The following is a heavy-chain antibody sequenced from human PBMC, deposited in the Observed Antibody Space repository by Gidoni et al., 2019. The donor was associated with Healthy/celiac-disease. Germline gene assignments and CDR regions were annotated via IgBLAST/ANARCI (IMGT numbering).Heavy chain of an antibody. CDR2: IYTSGST. V-gene: IGHV4-61*02. Sequence: QVQLQESGPGLVKPSQTLSLTCTASGGSISSGSYYWSWIRQPAGKGLEWIGRIYTSGSTNYNPSLKSRVTISVDTSKNQFSLKLSSVTAADTAVYYCARYPRIAARPYFDYWGQGTLVTVSS. CDR3: ARYPRIAARPYFDY. J-gene: IGHJ4*02. D-gene: IGHD6-6*01. CDR1: GGSISSGSYY.